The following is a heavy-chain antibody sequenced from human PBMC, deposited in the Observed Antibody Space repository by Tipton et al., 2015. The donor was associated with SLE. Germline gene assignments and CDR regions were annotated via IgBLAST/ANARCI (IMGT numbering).Heavy chain of an antibody. J-gene: IGHJ3*02. Sequence: TLSLTCTVSGASINSNFWSWIRQSPGKGLEWIGYIYSGGSTKYNPYFESRVTMSIDTSKNQFSLKLSSVTAADTAVYYCARKTSAFDIWGQGTMVTVSS. CDR3: ARKTSAFDI. CDR2: IYSGGST. V-gene: IGHV4-59*01. CDR1: GASINSNF.